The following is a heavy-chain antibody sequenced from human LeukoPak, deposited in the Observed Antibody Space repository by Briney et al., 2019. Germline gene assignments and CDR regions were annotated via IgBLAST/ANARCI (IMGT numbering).Heavy chain of an antibody. CDR1: GGSISSSSYY. V-gene: IGHV4-39*07. J-gene: IGHJ4*02. CDR3: ARDYGPVYY. CDR2: IYYSGST. Sequence: SETLSLTCTVSGGSISSSSYYWGWIRQPPGKGLEWIGSIYYSGSTYYNPSLKSRVTISVDTSKNQFSLKLSSVTAADTAVYYCARDYGPVYYWGQGTLVTVSS. D-gene: IGHD4-17*01.